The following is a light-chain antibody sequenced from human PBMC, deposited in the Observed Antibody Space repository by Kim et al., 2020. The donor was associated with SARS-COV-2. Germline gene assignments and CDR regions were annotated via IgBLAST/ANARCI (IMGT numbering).Light chain of an antibody. V-gene: IGLV3-21*04. J-gene: IGLJ3*02. Sequence: SYELTQPTSVSVAPGETARISCGGSNIGTKSVHWYQQKPGQAPVLVVYSDSDRPSGIPERYSGSKSGNTATLTISRVEAGDGADYYCQVWDSNSDRVFGGGTQLTVL. CDR1: NIGTKS. CDR2: SDS. CDR3: QVWDSNSDRV.